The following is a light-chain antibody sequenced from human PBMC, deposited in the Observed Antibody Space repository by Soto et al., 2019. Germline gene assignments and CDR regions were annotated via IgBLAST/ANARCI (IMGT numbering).Light chain of an antibody. CDR3: QQYNNWPPAT. Sequence: EIVMTQSPATLSVSPGERATLSCRASQSVSSNLAWYQQKPGQAPRLLIYDTSTRATGIQARFSGSGSGTEFTLPISSLQSEDFAVYYCQQYNNWPPATFGQGTKLEIK. J-gene: IGKJ2*01. V-gene: IGKV3-15*01. CDR1: QSVSSN. CDR2: DTS.